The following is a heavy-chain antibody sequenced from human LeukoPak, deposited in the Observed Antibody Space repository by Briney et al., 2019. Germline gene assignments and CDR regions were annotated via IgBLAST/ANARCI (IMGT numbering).Heavy chain of an antibody. Sequence: GSSVKVSCKASGGTFSSYAISWVRQAPGQGLEWMGGIIPIFGTANYAQKFQGRVTITADESTSTAYMELSSLRSEDTAVYYCAREVKKRKYSYDSSGYHNWFDPWGQGTLVTVSS. D-gene: IGHD3-22*01. CDR2: IIPIFGTA. V-gene: IGHV1-69*01. CDR3: AREVKKRKYSYDSSGYHNWFDP. CDR1: GGTFSSYA. J-gene: IGHJ5*02.